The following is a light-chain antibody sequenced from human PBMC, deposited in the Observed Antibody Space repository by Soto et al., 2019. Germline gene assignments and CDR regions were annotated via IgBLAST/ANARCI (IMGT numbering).Light chain of an antibody. CDR1: QSVSSN. J-gene: IGKJ5*01. CDR2: GAS. V-gene: IGKV3-15*01. Sequence: EIVSTQSPGTLSLSPVERATLSCRASQSVSSNLAWYQQKPGQAPRLLIYGASTRATGIPDRFSGSGSGTEFTLTISSLQSEDFAVYYCQQYNNWPPITFGQGTRLETK. CDR3: QQYNNWPPIT.